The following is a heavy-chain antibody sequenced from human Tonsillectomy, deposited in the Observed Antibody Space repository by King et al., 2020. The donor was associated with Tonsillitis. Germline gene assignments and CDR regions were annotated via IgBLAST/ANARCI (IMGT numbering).Heavy chain of an antibody. D-gene: IGHD6-13*01. CDR1: GFIFSSYA. Sequence: DVQLVESGGGLVQPGGSLRLSCAVSGFIFSSYAMSWVRQAPGKGLEWVSAISGSGGSTYYADSVKGRFTISRDNFKNTLYLQMNSLRADDTAVYYCASRYPYSSTWDLDRWGQGTLVIVSS. J-gene: IGHJ5*02. CDR2: ISGSGGST. V-gene: IGHV3-23*04. CDR3: ASRYPYSSTWDLDR.